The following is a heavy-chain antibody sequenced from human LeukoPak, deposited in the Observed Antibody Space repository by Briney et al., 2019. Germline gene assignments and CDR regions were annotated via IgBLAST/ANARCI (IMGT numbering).Heavy chain of an antibody. D-gene: IGHD3-22*01. J-gene: IGHJ4*02. CDR2: IYTSGST. Sequence: SETLSLTCTVSGGSISSYYWSWIRQPPGKGLECIGYIYTSGSTNYNPSLKSRVTISVDTSKNQFSLKLSSVTAADTAVYYCARRPGGYYPYFDYWGQGTLVTVSS. CDR1: GGSISSYY. V-gene: IGHV4-4*09. CDR3: ARRPGGYYPYFDY.